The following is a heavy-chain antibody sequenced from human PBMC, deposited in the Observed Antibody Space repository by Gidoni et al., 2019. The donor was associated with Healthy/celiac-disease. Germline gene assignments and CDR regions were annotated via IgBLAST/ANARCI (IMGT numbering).Heavy chain of an antibody. CDR2: ISGSGGST. V-gene: IGHV3-23*01. D-gene: IGHD4-17*01. Sequence: EVQLLESGGGVVQPGGSLRLSCAASGFTFSSYAMSWVRQAPGKGLEWVSAISGSGGSTYYADSVKGRFTIARDNSKNTLYLQMNSLSAEDTAVYYCAAYYGDYPLDYWGQGTLVTVSS. CDR1: GFTFSSYA. CDR3: AAYYGDYPLDY. J-gene: IGHJ4*02.